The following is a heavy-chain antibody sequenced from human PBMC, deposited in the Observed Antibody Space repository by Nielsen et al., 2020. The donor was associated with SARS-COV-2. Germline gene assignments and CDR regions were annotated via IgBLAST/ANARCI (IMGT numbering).Heavy chain of an antibody. V-gene: IGHV3-30-3*01. J-gene: IGHJ4*02. CDR1: GFTFSSYA. D-gene: IGHD2-21*02. Sequence: GESLKISCAASGFTFSSYAMHWVRQAPGKGLEWVAVISYDGSNKYYADSVKGRFTISRDNSKNTLYLQMDSLRVEDTAVYYCAKDLGRGCGGDCYVFDKWGQGVLVTVSS. CDR2: ISYDGSNK. CDR3: AKDLGRGCGGDCYVFDK.